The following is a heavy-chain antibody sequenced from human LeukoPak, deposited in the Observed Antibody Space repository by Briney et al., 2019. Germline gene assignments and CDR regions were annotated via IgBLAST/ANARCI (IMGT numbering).Heavy chain of an antibody. D-gene: IGHD1-26*01. V-gene: IGHV3-30*02. CDR2: IRYDGSEK. J-gene: IGHJ6*02. CDR3: AKFSGSYYYYYAMDV. Sequence: GGSLRLSCAASGFTFNTYGMHWVRQAPGKGLEWVAFIRYDGSEKYYADSVKGRFTISRDNSKNTVYLQMNSLRVEDTAVYSCAKFSGSYYYYYAMDVWGQGTTVTVSS. CDR1: GFTFNTYG.